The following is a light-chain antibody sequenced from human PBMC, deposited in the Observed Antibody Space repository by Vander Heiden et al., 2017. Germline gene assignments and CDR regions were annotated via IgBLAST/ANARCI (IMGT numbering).Light chain of an antibody. CDR1: QGISNY. CDR3: QKYNSAPWT. Sequence: DIQITQSPSSLSASVGDRVTITCRASQGISNYLAWYQQKPGKVPKLLIYAASTLQSGVPPRFSGSGSGTDFTLTISSLQPEDVATYYCQKYNSAPWTFGQGTKVEIK. CDR2: AAS. V-gene: IGKV1-27*01. J-gene: IGKJ1*01.